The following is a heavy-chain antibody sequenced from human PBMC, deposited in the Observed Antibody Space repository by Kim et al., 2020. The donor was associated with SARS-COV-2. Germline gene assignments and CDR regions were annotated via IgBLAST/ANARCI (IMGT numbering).Heavy chain of an antibody. Sequence: NYADSVRGRFASSRDNSKNSLFLQMSSLRAEDTAVYYCARDGIGASDAFDIWGLGTMVTVSP. D-gene: IGHD1-26*01. CDR3: ARDGIGASDAFDI. V-gene: IGHV3-11*06. J-gene: IGHJ3*02.